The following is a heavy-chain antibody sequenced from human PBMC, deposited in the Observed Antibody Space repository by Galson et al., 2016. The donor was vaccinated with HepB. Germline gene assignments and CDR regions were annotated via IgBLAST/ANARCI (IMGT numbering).Heavy chain of an antibody. J-gene: IGHJ4*02. Sequence: SLRLSCAASGFTFSSYAMTWVRQAPGKGLEWVSSISGSGTGTFYADSVKGRFAISRDNSKNTLCLQMNSLRAEDTAVYYCAKGWGRQDSIDYWGQGTLVAVSS. V-gene: IGHV3-23*01. CDR1: GFTFSSYA. D-gene: IGHD3-16*01. CDR2: ISGSGTGT. CDR3: AKGWGRQDSIDY.